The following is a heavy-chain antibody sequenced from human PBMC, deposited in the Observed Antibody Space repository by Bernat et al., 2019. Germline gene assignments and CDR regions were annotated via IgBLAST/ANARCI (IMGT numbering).Heavy chain of an antibody. CDR2: ISSSSSYI. CDR3: ARDIYTMVQGVISP. D-gene: IGHD3-10*01. V-gene: IGHV3-21*01. J-gene: IGHJ5*02. Sequence: EVQLVESGGGLVKPGGSLRLSCAASGFTFSSYSMNWVRQAPGKGLEWVSSISSSSSYIYYADSVKGRFTISRDNAKNSLYLQRNSLRAEDTAVYYCARDIYTMVQGVISPWGQGTLVTVSS. CDR1: GFTFSSYS.